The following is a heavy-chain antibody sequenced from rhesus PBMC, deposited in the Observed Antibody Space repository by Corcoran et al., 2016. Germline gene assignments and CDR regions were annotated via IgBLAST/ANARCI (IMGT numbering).Heavy chain of an antibody. V-gene: IGHV3S5*01. CDR2: ISNGGGST. J-gene: IGHJ6*01. CDR3: AGYSGSYYNYGLDS. Sequence: EVQLVESGGGLVQPGGSLRLSCAASGFTFSSYGMSWVRQAPGKGLEWFSYISNGGGSTYYADSVKGRFTISRDNSKNTLSLQMNSLRAEDTAVYYCAGYSGSYYNYGLDSWGQGVVVTVSS. CDR1: GFTFSSYG. D-gene: IGHD3-16*01.